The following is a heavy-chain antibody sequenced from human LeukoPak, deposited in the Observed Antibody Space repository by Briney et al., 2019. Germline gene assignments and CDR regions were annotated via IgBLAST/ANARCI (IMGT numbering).Heavy chain of an antibody. D-gene: IGHD7-27*01. J-gene: IGHJ4*02. V-gene: IGHV3-53*01. CDR3: AKDPSRGWGSYYFDY. CDR2: IYSAGNT. Sequence: GGSLRLSCTVSGFTVSSNSMSWVRQARGKGLEWVSFIYSAGNTHYSDSVKGRFTISRDNSKNTLYLQMNSLRAEDTAVYYCAKDPSRGWGSYYFDYWGQGTLVTVSS. CDR1: GFTVSSNS.